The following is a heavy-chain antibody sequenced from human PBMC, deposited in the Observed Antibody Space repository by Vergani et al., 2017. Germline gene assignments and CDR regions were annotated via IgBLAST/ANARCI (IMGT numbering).Heavy chain of an antibody. Sequence: EVQLVESGGGLVQPGGSLRLSCTVSGFTFSSNDFHWVRQTAGKGLEWVSSIGVDGDRYYSDSVKGRFTISRDNGQSYLYLDMDKLRVEDTAVYFCAKEFCGTGNCYGWNHLEVWGEGTSVTVSS. J-gene: IGHJ6*04. CDR2: IGVDGDR. CDR1: GFTFSSND. D-gene: IGHD1-1*01. V-gene: IGHV3-13*01. CDR3: AKEFCGTGNCYGWNHLEV.